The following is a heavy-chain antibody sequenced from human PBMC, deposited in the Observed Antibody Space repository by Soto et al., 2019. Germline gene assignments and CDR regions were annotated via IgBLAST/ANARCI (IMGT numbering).Heavy chain of an antibody. CDR1: GGSISNYY. V-gene: IGHV4-59*08. D-gene: IGHD4-4*01. J-gene: IGHJ6*03. Sequence: SETLSLTCTVSGGSISNYYWSWIRQPPGKGLEWIGYIYYRGNTKYNPSLKSRVTISVDTSKTHFSLKLSSVTAADTAVYYCARSGDYSNYYYYYMDVWGKGTTVTVSS. CDR2: IYYRGNT. CDR3: ARSGDYSNYYYYYMDV.